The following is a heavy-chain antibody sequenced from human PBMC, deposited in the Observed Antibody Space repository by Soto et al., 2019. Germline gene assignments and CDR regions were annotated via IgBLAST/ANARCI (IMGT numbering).Heavy chain of an antibody. V-gene: IGHV1-69*01. CDR3: ARTHFYETGGVFDYFDY. Sequence: QVPLVQSGAEVKKPGSSVKVSCKASGGTFGRYTLCWVRQAPGQGLEWMGEITPFLGTANSAQKFQGRVTITADESTGTAYMELGSLRSEDTAVYSCARTHFYETGGVFDYFDYWGQGTLVTVSS. J-gene: IGHJ4*02. CDR2: ITPFLGTA. D-gene: IGHD3-22*01. CDR1: GGTFGRYT.